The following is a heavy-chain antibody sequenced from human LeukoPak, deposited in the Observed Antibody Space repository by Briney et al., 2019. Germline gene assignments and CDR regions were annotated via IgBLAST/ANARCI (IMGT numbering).Heavy chain of an antibody. CDR2: IYYSGST. CDR1: GGSISSYY. CDR3: ARGREGATRI. Sequence: PSETLSLTCTVSGGSISSYYWSWIRQPPGKGLEWIGYIYYSGSTNYNPSLKSRVTISVDTSKNQFSLKLSSVTAADTAVYYCARGREGATRIWGQGTMVTVSS. J-gene: IGHJ3*02. V-gene: IGHV4-59*01. D-gene: IGHD1-26*01.